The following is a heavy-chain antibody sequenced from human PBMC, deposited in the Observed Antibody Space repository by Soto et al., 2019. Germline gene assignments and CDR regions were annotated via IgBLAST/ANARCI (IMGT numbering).Heavy chain of an antibody. CDR3: ARVRPAAGLRPYSFDS. D-gene: IGHD6-13*01. CDR2: ISFDGSDK. V-gene: IGHV3-30-3*01. Sequence: PGGSLRLSCAASGFTFSSYPMHWVRQAPVKGLEWVALISFDGSDKYYADSVKGRFTISRDTSRNTLYLQMDSLRSEDTAVYYCARVRPAAGLRPYSFDSWVQGTQVTVSS. J-gene: IGHJ4*02. CDR1: GFTFSSYP.